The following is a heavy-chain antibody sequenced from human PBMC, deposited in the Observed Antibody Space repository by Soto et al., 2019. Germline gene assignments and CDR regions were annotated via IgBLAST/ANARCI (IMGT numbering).Heavy chain of an antibody. CDR2: MNPNSGNT. Sequence: ASVKVSCKASGYTFTSYDINWVRQATGQGLEWMGWMNPNSGNTGYAQKFQGRVTMTRNTSISTAYMELSSLRSEDTAVHYCARHSNYVGYYYGMDVWGQGTTVTVSS. V-gene: IGHV1-8*01. CDR1: GYTFTSYD. CDR3: ARHSNYVGYYYGMDV. J-gene: IGHJ6*02. D-gene: IGHD4-4*01.